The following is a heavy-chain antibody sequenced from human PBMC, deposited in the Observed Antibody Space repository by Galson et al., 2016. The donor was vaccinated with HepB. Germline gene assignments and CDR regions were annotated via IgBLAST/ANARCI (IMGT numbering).Heavy chain of an antibody. J-gene: IGHJ4*02. Sequence: SLRLSCAASGFTFSTSAMRWVRQAPGTGLEWVSTFSGSGGSTYYADSVKGRFTISRDNPKNTLYLQMNTLRAEDTAVYYCAKSPPVNMAVPYFDYWGQGTLVTVSS. V-gene: IGHV3-23*01. D-gene: IGHD6-19*01. CDR1: GFTFSTSA. CDR2: FSGSGGST. CDR3: AKSPPVNMAVPYFDY.